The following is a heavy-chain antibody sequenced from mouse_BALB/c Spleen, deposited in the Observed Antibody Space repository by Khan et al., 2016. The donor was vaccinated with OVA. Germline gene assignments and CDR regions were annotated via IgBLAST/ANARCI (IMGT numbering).Heavy chain of an antibody. Sequence: VQLQQSGAELAKPGASVKMSCKASGYTFTNYWMHWVKQRPGQGLEWIGYINPSTDYTEYNQKFKDKASLTADKSSSTAYMQLTSLTSEDSARYYCVKHGSSAAWFTYWGQGTLVTVSA. D-gene: IGHD1-1*01. CDR1: GYTFTNYW. CDR3: VKHGSSAAWFTY. CDR2: INPSTDYT. J-gene: IGHJ3*01. V-gene: IGHV1-7*01.